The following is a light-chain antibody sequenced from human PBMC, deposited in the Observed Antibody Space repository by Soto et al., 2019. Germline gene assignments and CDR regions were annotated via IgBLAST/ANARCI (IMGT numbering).Light chain of an antibody. Sequence: QAVVTQEPSVSGAPGQRVTISCTGSSSNIGAGYDVHWYQQLPGTAPKLLIYGNSNRPSGVPDRFSGSKSGTSASLAITGLQAEDEADYYCQSYDSSLSGYVFGGGTKVTVL. CDR1: SSNIGAGYD. CDR2: GNS. V-gene: IGLV1-40*01. CDR3: QSYDSSLSGYV. J-gene: IGLJ2*01.